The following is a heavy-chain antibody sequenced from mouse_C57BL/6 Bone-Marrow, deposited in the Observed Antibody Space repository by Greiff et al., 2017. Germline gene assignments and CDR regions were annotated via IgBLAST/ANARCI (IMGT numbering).Heavy chain of an antibody. J-gene: IGHJ4*01. Sequence: EVKLVESGGGLVKPGGSLKLSCAASGFTFSDYGMHWVRQAPEKGLEWVAYISSGSSTNYYADTVKGRVTIARDNAKNTLCLQMTSLRSEDTAMYYCARYAMDYWGQGTSVTVSS. V-gene: IGHV5-17*01. CDR1: GFTFSDYG. CDR3: ARYAMDY. CDR2: ISSGSSTN.